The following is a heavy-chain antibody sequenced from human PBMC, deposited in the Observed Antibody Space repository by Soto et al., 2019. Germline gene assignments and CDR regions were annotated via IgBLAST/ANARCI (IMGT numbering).Heavy chain of an antibody. V-gene: IGHV3-74*01. D-gene: IGHD3-22*01. Sequence: EVQLVESGGGLVQPGGSLRLSCAASGFTFSSYWMHWVRQAPGKGLVWVSRIKSDGSGTYYADSVKGRLTISRDIAKNTLYLQMNSLRAEDTAVYYCARGDGDYYDGNGYLGRHWGQGTLVTVSS. CDR3: ARGDGDYYDGNGYLGRH. J-gene: IGHJ4*02. CDR1: GFTFSSYW. CDR2: IKSDGSGT.